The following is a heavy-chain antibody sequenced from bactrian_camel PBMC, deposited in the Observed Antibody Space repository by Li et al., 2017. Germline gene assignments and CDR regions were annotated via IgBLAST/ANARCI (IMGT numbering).Heavy chain of an antibody. Sequence: HVQLVESGGGSVQAGGSLRLSCAASGYTFDEHCVAWFRQAPGKESEGVAGIDMYGKTTYAASVKGRFTISRDNAKNTLHLQMNNLIPEDTAMYYCAASVPGPYDYCTSARTRPTEYTYWGQGTQVTVS. CDR3: AASVPGPYDYCTSARTRPTEYTY. V-gene: IGHV3S55*01. CDR2: IDMYGKT. CDR1: GYTFDEHC. D-gene: IGHD3*01. J-gene: IGHJ4*01.